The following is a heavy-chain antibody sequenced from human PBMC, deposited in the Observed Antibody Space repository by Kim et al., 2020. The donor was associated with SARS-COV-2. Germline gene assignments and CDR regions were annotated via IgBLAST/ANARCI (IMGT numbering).Heavy chain of an antibody. CDR3: ARSRVAAAAGTNYYYGMDV. J-gene: IGHJ6*01. CDR2: IIPIFGTA. V-gene: IGHV1-69*13. D-gene: IGHD6-13*01. CDR1: GGTFSSYA. Sequence: SVKVSCKASGGTFSSYAISWVRQAPGQGLEWMGGIIPIFGTANYAQKFQGRVTITADESTSTAYMELSSLRSEDTAVYYCARSRVAAAAGTNYYYGMDVWGQGNTVTVSS.